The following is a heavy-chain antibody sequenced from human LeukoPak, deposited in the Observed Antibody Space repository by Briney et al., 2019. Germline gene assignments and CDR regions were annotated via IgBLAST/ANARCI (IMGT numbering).Heavy chain of an antibody. CDR3: ARDSYSGYDLGSDY. CDR1: GYTFTSYG. Sequence: GASVKVTCKASGYTFTSYGISWVRQAPGQGLEWMGWISAYNGNTNYAQKLQGRVTMTTDTSTSTAYMELRSLRSDDTAVYYCARDSYSGYDLGSDYWGQGTLVTVSS. V-gene: IGHV1-18*01. J-gene: IGHJ4*02. D-gene: IGHD5-12*01. CDR2: ISAYNGNT.